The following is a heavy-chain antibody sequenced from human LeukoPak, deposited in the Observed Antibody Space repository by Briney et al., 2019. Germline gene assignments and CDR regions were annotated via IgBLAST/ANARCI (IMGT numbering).Heavy chain of an antibody. CDR2: IYYSGST. CDR1: GGSISSSSYY. CDR3: ARLTGYSSGWYSFGYYYGMDV. J-gene: IGHJ6*02. Sequence: SETLYLTCTVSGGSISSSSYYWGWIRQPPGNEVEWIGSIYYSGSTYYNPSLKSRVTISVDTSKNQFSLKLSSVTAADTAVYYCARLTGYSSGWYSFGYYYGMDVWGQGTTVTVSS. V-gene: IGHV4-39*01. D-gene: IGHD6-19*01.